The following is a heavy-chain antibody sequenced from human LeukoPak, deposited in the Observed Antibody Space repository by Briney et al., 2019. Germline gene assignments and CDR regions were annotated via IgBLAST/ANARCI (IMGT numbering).Heavy chain of an antibody. CDR2: IYYSGST. CDR1: GGSISSYY. CDR3: VTYYFDSSGPKKNY. D-gene: IGHD3-22*01. Sequence: SETLSLTCTVSGGSISSYYWSWIRQPPGKGLEWIGYIYYSGSTNYNPSLKSRVTISVDTSKNQFSLKLSSVTAADTAVYYCVTYYFDSSGPKKNYWGQGTLVTVSS. V-gene: IGHV4-59*12. J-gene: IGHJ4*02.